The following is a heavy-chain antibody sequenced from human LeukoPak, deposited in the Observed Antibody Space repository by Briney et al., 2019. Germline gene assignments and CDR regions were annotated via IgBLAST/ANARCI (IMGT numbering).Heavy chain of an antibody. J-gene: IGHJ4*02. CDR3: ARQYSGYDYYFDY. Sequence: GESLQISCKGSGYTFTNYWIGWVRQMPGKGLEWMGIIYPGDSDTRYSPSFQGQVTISADKSISTAYLQWSSLKASDTAMYYCARQYSGYDYYFDYWGQGTLVTVSS. CDR1: GYTFTNYW. V-gene: IGHV5-51*01. CDR2: IYPGDSDT. D-gene: IGHD5-12*01.